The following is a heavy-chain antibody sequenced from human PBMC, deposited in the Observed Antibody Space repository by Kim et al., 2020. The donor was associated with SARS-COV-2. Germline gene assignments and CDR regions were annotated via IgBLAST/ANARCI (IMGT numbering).Heavy chain of an antibody. CDR3: ALSRAMVRGVIPHYYYYGMDV. CDR1: GGSFSGYY. CDR2: INHSGST. V-gene: IGHV4-34*01. J-gene: IGHJ6*02. D-gene: IGHD3-10*01. Sequence: SETLSLTCAVYGGSFSGYYWSWIRQPPGKGLEWIGEINHSGSTNYNPSLKSRVTISVDTSKNQFSLKLSSVTAADTAVYYCALSRAMVRGVIPHYYYYGMDVWGQGTTVTVSS.